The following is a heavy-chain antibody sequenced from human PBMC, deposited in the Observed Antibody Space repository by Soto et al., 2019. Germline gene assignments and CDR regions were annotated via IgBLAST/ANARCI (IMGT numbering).Heavy chain of an antibody. Sequence: QVQLVQSGTEVKKPGSSVKVSCKASGDTFSCYTINWVRQAPGLGLEWVGRINPIVSMSNYAQKFQGRVSMTADKSTSTAYMELRSLRSDDTAMYFWAASYGSGYRAVDYWGQGALVIVSS. CDR1: GDTFSCYT. J-gene: IGHJ4*02. CDR2: INPIVSMS. V-gene: IGHV1-69*02. CDR3: AASYGSGYRAVDY. D-gene: IGHD3-10*01.